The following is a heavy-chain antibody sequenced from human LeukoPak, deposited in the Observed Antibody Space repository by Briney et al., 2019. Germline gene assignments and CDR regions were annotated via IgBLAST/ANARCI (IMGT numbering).Heavy chain of an antibody. CDR2: ILSTGTT. D-gene: IGHD4-17*01. CDR1: GFPFSASA. V-gene: IGHV3-23*01. J-gene: IGHJ5*02. CDR3: ATVKYDYGDPVGWFDP. Sequence: GGSLRLSCAASGFPFSASAMTWVRQAPGKGLEWVSHILSTGTTYYADSMRGRFTISRDNSKNTLYLLMTSLRADDTAVYYCATVKYDYGDPVGWFDPWGQGTLVTVSS.